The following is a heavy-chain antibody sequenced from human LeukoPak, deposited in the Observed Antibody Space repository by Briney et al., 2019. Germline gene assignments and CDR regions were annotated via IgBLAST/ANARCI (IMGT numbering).Heavy chain of an antibody. D-gene: IGHD3-16*01. J-gene: IGHJ5*02. CDR1: GFTFSSYW. V-gene: IGHV3-7*01. Sequence: GGSLRLSCAASGFTFSSYWMSWVRQAPGRGPEWVANIKKDGSEQYYVDSVRGRFTISRDNDKNSLYLQMNSLRAEDTAVYYCARDYGGTWGQGTLVTVSS. CDR3: ARDYGGT. CDR2: IKKDGSEQ.